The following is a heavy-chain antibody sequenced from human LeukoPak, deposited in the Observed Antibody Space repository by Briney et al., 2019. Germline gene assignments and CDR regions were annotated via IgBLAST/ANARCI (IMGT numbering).Heavy chain of an antibody. J-gene: IGHJ4*02. CDR1: GGSIRSYF. V-gene: IGHV4-59*08. Sequence: SETLSLTCTVSGGSIRSYFWSWIRQPPGKGLEWIGYVYYSGSTNYNPSLKSRVTISVDTSKRQFSLKLSSVTAADTAVYYCARRPDGTSHFDYWGQGTLVTVSS. CDR2: VYYSGST. CDR3: ARRPDGTSHFDY. D-gene: IGHD6-6*01.